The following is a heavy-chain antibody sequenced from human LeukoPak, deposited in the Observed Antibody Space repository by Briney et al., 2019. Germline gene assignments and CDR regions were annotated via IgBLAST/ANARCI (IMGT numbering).Heavy chain of an antibody. D-gene: IGHD6-13*01. J-gene: IGHJ4*02. CDR1: GFTFNDYY. CDR2: IGSSGGSI. CDR3: VRGRTSGSSWPFDY. Sequence: PGGSLRLSCAASGFTFNDYYMSWIRQAPGKGLEWISYIGSSGGSINYADSVKGRFTISRDNAKNSLSLRMNSLRAEDTAVYYCVRGRTSGSSWPFDYWGQGTLVTVSS. V-gene: IGHV3-11*04.